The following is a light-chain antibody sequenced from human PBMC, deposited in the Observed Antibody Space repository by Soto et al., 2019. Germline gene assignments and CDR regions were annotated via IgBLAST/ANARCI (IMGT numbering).Light chain of an antibody. CDR3: QQYSSSPYT. V-gene: IGKV3-20*01. Sequence: EIVVTQSPGTLSLSPGERATLSCRASQSVSSSYLAWYQQKPGQAPRLLIYGASSRATGIPGRFSGSGSGTDFTLTISRLQPEDFAVYYCQQYSSSPYTFGQGTKLEIK. J-gene: IGKJ2*01. CDR2: GAS. CDR1: QSVSSSY.